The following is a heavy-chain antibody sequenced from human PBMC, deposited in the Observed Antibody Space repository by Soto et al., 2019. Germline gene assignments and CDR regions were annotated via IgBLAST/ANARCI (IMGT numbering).Heavy chain of an antibody. CDR2: ISKNGGST. V-gene: IGHV3-48*03. J-gene: IGHJ6*02. D-gene: IGHD3-3*01. CDR1: GFTFSSHE. CDR3: TRDRSLIFAVPPYGMDV. Sequence: EVQLVEAGGGLVQPGGSLSLSCAVSGFTFSSHEMNWVRQAPGKGPEWVSKISKNGGSTSYADSVKGRFTITRDNARDSLYLHMNSLRAEDTAVYYCTRDRSLIFAVPPYGMDVWVQGTTVTVSS.